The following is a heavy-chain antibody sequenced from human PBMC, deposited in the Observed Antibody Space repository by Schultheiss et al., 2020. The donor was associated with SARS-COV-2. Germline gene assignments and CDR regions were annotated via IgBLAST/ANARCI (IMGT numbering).Heavy chain of an antibody. Sequence: SETLSLTCTVSGGSISSYYWSWIRQPPGKGLEWIGYIYYSGSTNYNPSLKSRVTISVDTSKNQFSLKLSSVTAADTAVYYCVRDGGTSGFDYWGQGTLVTVSS. CDR3: VRDGGTSGFDY. CDR2: IYYSGST. CDR1: GGSISSYY. D-gene: IGHD1-14*01. J-gene: IGHJ4*02. V-gene: IGHV4-59*01.